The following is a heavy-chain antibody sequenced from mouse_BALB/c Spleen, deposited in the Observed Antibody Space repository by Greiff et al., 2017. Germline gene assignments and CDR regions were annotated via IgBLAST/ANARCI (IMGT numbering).Heavy chain of an antibody. D-gene: IGHD4-1*01. V-gene: IGHV1-54*01. CDR3: ARSAGTAMDY. CDR2: INPGSGGT. Sequence: QVQLQQSGAELVRPGTSVKVSCKASGYAFTNYLIEWVKQRPGQGLEWIGVINPGSGGTNYNEKFKGKATLTADKSSSTAYMQLSSLTSDDSAVYFCARSAGTAMDYWGQGTSVTVSS. CDR1: GYAFTNYL. J-gene: IGHJ4*01.